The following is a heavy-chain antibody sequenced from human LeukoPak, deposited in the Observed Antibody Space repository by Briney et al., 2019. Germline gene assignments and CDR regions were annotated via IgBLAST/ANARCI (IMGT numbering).Heavy chain of an antibody. CDR1: GYTFTSNY. CDR2: IYPRDGST. D-gene: IGHD2-15*01. CDR3: ARAVGYCSSGTCYLVY. V-gene: IGHV1-46*01. J-gene: IGHJ4*02. Sequence: WASVKVSCKASGYTFTSNYIHWVRQAPGQGLEWMGMIYPRDGSTSYAQKFQGRVTITADESTSTAYMELSSLRSEDTAVYYCARAVGYCSSGTCYLVYWGQGTLVTVSS.